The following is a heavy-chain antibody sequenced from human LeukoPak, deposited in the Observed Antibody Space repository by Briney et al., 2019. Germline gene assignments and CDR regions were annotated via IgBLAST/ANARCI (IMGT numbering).Heavy chain of an antibody. CDR2: INHSGST. J-gene: IGHJ5*02. Sequence: PSETLPLTCAVYGGSFSGYYWSWIRQPPGKGLEWIGEINHSGSTNYNPSLKSRVSISVDTSKNQFSLKLNSVTAADTAIYFCARDSGTTGEVKFDPWGQGTLVTVSS. CDR1: GGSFSGYY. D-gene: IGHD3-10*01. CDR3: ARDSGTTGEVKFDP. V-gene: IGHV4-34*01.